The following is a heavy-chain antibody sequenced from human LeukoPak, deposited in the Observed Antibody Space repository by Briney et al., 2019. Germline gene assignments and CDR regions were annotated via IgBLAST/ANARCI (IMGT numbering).Heavy chain of an antibody. Sequence: GASVKVSCKASGYTFTGYYMHWVRQAPGQGLEWMGRINPNSGGTNYAQKFQGRVTMTRDTSISTAYMELSRLRSDDTAVYYCARDHKSSSWYSDWGQGTLVTVSP. CDR1: GYTFTGYY. D-gene: IGHD6-13*01. CDR3: ARDHKSSSWYSD. J-gene: IGHJ4*02. CDR2: INPNSGGT. V-gene: IGHV1-2*06.